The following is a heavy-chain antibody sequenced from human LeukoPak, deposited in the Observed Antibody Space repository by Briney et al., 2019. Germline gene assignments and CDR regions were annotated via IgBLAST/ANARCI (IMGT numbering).Heavy chain of an antibody. J-gene: IGHJ4*02. CDR2: IGTAGDT. D-gene: IGHD6-6*01. CDR3: AREGAVRNFDY. V-gene: IGHV3-13*01. CDR1: GFTFSSYD. Sequence: GGSLRLSCAASGFTFSSYDMHWVRQATGKGLEWVSAIGTAGDTYYPGSVKGRFTISRENAKNSLYLQMNSLRAGDTAVYYCAREGAVRNFDYWGQGILVTVSS.